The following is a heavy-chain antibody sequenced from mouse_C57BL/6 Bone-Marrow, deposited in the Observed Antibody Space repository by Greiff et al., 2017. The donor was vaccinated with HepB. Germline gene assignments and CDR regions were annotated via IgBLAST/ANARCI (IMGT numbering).Heavy chain of an antibody. CDR1: GYTFTSYT. V-gene: IGHV1-4*01. CDR2: INPSSGYT. CDR3: ARGSSYPYAMDY. Sequence: VQLQQSGAELARPGASVKMSCKASGYTFTSYTMHWVKQRPGQGLEWIGYINPSSGYTKYNQKFKDKATLTADKSSSTAYMQLSSLTSEDSAVYYCARGSSYPYAMDYWGQGTSVTVSS. D-gene: IGHD1-1*01. J-gene: IGHJ4*01.